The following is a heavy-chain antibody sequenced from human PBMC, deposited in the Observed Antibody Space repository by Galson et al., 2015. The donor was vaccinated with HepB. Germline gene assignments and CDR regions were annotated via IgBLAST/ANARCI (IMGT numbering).Heavy chain of an antibody. CDR1: GFTFSSYG. Sequence: SLRLSCAASGFTFSSYGMHWVRQAPGKGLEWVAVISYDGSNKYYADSVKGRFTISRDNSKNTLYLQMNSLRAEDTAVYYCAKESSSGWVGDYFDYWGQGTLVTVSS. CDR3: AKESSSGWVGDYFDY. D-gene: IGHD6-19*01. J-gene: IGHJ4*02. V-gene: IGHV3-30*18. CDR2: ISYDGSNK.